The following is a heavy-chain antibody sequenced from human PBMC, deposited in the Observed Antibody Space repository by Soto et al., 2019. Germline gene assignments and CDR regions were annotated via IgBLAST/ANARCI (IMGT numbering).Heavy chain of an antibody. D-gene: IGHD3-3*01. V-gene: IGHV4-39*07. CDR3: ARGREIFGAVTPFEY. CDR1: GGSISSEGYY. CDR2: IYHTGST. Sequence: SETLSLTCTVAGGSISSEGYYWGRIRQLPGKGLEWIGEIYHTGSTKYNPSLKSRVTISLDTSKNQFSLSLRSVTAADTAVYYCARGREIFGAVTPFEYWGQGTQVTVSS. J-gene: IGHJ4*02.